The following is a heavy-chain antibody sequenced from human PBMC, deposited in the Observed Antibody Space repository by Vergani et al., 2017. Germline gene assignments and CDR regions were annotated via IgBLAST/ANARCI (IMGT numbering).Heavy chain of an antibody. Sequence: EVQLLESGGNLVQPGGSLRLSCAASGFTFSNAWMSWVRQAPGKGLEWVGRIKSKTDGGTTDYAAPVKGRFTISRDDSKNTLYLQMNSLKTEDTAVYYCTTELVYGPRGDYWGQGTLVTVSS. J-gene: IGHJ4*02. CDR3: TTELVYGPRGDY. CDR2: IKSKTDGGTT. V-gene: IGHV3-15*01. CDR1: GFTFSNAW. D-gene: IGHD2-8*01.